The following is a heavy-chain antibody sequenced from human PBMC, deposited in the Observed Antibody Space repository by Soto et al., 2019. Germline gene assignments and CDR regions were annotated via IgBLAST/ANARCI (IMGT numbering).Heavy chain of an antibody. J-gene: IGHJ4*02. CDR1: GFTFSSYT. CDR2: ILYDGSNK. D-gene: IGHD5-18*01. CDR3: AKDRGYTYGNPFEN. V-gene: IGHV3-30*18. Sequence: QVQLVESGGGVVQPGISLTLSCAASGFTFSSYTMHWVRQAPGKGLEWVALILYDGSNKYYADSVKGRFTVSRDNSKNTLYLQVNRLRAEDTAVYYCAKDRGYTYGNPFENWGQGTLVTVSS.